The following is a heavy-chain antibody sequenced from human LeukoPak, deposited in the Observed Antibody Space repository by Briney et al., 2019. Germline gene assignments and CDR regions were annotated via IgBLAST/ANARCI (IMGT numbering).Heavy chain of an antibody. J-gene: IGHJ4*02. CDR2: IYTSGST. V-gene: IGHV4-61*02. CDR1: GGSISSGSYY. Sequence: PSEALSLTCTVSGGSISSGSYYWSWIRQPAGKGLEWIGRIYTSGSTNYNPSLKSRVTISVDTSKNQFSLKLSSVTAADTAVYYCARDYYDGSGYYYGDYWGQGTLVTVSS. D-gene: IGHD3-22*01. CDR3: ARDYYDGSGYYYGDY.